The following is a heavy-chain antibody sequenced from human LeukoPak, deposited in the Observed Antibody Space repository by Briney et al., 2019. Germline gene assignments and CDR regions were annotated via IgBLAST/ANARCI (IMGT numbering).Heavy chain of an antibody. CDR2: IYHSGST. Sequence: SETLSLTCAVSGGSISSSNWWSWVRQPPGKGLEWIGEIYHSGSTNYNPSLKSRVTISVDKSKNQFSLKLSSVTAADTAVYYCARAYDSSGYYYYPFDNWGQGTLVTVSS. D-gene: IGHD3-22*01. V-gene: IGHV4-4*02. CDR1: GGSISSSNW. J-gene: IGHJ4*02. CDR3: ARAYDSSGYYYYPFDN.